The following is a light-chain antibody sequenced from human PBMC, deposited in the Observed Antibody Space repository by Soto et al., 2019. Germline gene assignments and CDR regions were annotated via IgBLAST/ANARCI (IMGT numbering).Light chain of an antibody. J-gene: IGLJ1*01. V-gene: IGLV2-14*01. CDR1: SSDVGGYNY. Sequence: QSALTQPASVSGSPGQSITISCTGTSSDVGGYNYVSWYQQHPGKAPKLMIYDVSNRPSGVSNRFSGSKSGNTASLTISGLPADDDADYSGSSYTCSSTLLYVFGTGTKLTVL. CDR3: SSYTCSSTLLYV. CDR2: DVS.